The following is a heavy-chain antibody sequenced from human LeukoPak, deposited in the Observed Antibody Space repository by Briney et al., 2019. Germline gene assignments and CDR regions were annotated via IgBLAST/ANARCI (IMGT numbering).Heavy chain of an antibody. J-gene: IGHJ4*02. V-gene: IGHV4-4*07. Sequence: SETLSLTCTVSGGSISSYYWSWIRQPAGKGLEWIGRIYTSGSTNYNPSLKSRVTMSADTSKNQFSLKLSSVTAANTAVYYCARETLGDFWSGYTTTTYYFDYWGQGTLVTVSS. D-gene: IGHD3-3*01. CDR2: IYTSGST. CDR1: GGSISSYY. CDR3: ARETLGDFWSGYTTTTYYFDY.